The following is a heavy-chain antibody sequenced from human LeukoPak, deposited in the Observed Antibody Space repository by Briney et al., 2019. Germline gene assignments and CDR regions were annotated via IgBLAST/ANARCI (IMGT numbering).Heavy chain of an antibody. CDR3: ARGPGTVLPRQRNWFDP. J-gene: IGHJ5*02. Sequence: VASVKVSCKASGYTFTSYYLHWVRQAPGQGLEWMGIINPSGGSTSYAQKFQGRVTMTRDTSTSTVYMELSSLRSEDTAVSYCARGPGTVLPRQRNWFDPWGQGTWSPSPQ. CDR2: INPSGGST. CDR1: GYTFTSYY. D-gene: IGHD2-15*01. V-gene: IGHV1-46*01.